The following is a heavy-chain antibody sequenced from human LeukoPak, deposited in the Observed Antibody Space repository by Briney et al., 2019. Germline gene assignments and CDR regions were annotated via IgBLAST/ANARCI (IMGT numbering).Heavy chain of an antibody. CDR2: IYSGGGT. J-gene: IGHJ4*02. D-gene: IGHD6-13*01. V-gene: IGHV3-66*01. Sequence: GGSLRLSCAASGFTVSSNYMSWVRQAPGKGLEWVSVIYSGGGTNYADSVKGRFTISRDRSKNTLYLQMNSLKPEDTAVYYCARVAEAAAFDSWGQGTLVTVSS. CDR1: GFTVSSNY. CDR3: ARVAEAAAFDS.